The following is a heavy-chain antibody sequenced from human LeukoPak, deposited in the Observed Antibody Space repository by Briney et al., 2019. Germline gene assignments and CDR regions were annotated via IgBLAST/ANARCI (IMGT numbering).Heavy chain of an antibody. J-gene: IGHJ2*01. CDR2: IYYTGST. CDR3: ARYLAAGYFDL. D-gene: IGHD6-25*01. CDR1: GGSIVSYY. Sequence: SETLSLTCTVSGGSIVSYYWSWIRQPPGKGLEWIGYIYYTGSTNYNPSLKSRVTISVDTSKNQFSLKLSSVTAADTAVYYCARYLAAGYFDLWGRGTLATVSS. V-gene: IGHV4-59*08.